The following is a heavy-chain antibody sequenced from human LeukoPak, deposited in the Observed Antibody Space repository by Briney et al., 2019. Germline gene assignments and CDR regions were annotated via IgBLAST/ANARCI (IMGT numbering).Heavy chain of an antibody. CDR3: ARDKEVLLWFGDGFYYYYGMDV. CDR1: GYTFTGYY. V-gene: IGHV1-2*02. CDR2: INPNSGGT. J-gene: IGHJ6*02. D-gene: IGHD3-10*01. Sequence: ASVKVSCKASGYTFTGYYMHWVRQAPGQGLEWMGWINPNSGGTNYAQKFQGRVTMTRDTSISTAYMELSRLRSDDTAVYYCARDKEVLLWFGDGFYYYYGMDVLGQGTTVTVSS.